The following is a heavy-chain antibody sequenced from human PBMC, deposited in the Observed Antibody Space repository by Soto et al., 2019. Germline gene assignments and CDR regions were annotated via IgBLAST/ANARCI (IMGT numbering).Heavy chain of an antibody. D-gene: IGHD1-26*01. Sequence: QVHLVESGGEVVQPGRSLRLSCAASGFSFSSYAIHWVRQAPGKGLEWVAVIAYDGSDMYYGDSVKGRFTISRDNSKKTLYLQMNSLRPDDTAVYYCAKDPRGIEGAGAWLDSWGQGTLVIVSS. CDR3: AKDPRGIEGAGAWLDS. CDR2: IAYDGSDM. V-gene: IGHV3-30*18. J-gene: IGHJ4*02. CDR1: GFSFSSYA.